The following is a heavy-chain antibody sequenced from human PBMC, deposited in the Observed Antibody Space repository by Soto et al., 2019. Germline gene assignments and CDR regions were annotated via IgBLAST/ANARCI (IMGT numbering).Heavy chain of an antibody. Sequence: EVQLVESGGGLIQPGGSLRLSCAVSGFTVSNNYMSWVRQAPGKGLEGVSVIYSGGYTAYGDSVKGRFTISRDNSKNTLYLKKNSRGAAHPAGYYGATQRGGGGYWGQGTLVTVSS. J-gene: IGHJ4*02. D-gene: IGHD6-25*01. CDR2: IYSGGYT. CDR1: GFTVSNNY. V-gene: IGHV3-53*01. CDR3: ATQRGGGGY.